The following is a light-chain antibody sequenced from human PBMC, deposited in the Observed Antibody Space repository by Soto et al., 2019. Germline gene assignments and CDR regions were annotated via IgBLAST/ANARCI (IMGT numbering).Light chain of an antibody. Sequence: QSLLTQPASLSGSPGQSITISCTGTSSDIGAYDYVSWFQQHPGKAPKLMISEVNNRPSGVSSRFSGSKSGNTAYLTISGLQVEDEAEYFCFSFTTTRPHLFGIGTKVTVL. CDR1: SSDIGAYDY. CDR2: EVN. J-gene: IGLJ1*01. V-gene: IGLV2-14*01. CDR3: FSFTTTRPHL.